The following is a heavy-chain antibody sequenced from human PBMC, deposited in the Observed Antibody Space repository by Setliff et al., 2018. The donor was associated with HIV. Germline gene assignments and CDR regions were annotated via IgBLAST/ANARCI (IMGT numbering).Heavy chain of an antibody. D-gene: IGHD2-21*02. CDR2: IYSSGST. V-gene: IGHV4-39*01. CDR3: VRHGGTIVVVTTPRLVVWYIDL. CDR1: GGSTSTSGYY. J-gene: IGHJ2*01. Sequence: PSETLSLTCTVSGGSTSTSGYYWGWIRQPPGKGREWIGSIYSSGSTYYNPSLKSRVTISEDTSKNQISLKLSSVSAADTAVYYCVRHGGTIVVVTTPRLVVWYIDLWGRGTLVTVSS.